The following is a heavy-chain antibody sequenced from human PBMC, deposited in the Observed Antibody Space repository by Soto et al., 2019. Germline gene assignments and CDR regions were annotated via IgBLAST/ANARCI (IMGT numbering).Heavy chain of an antibody. D-gene: IGHD3-9*01. CDR1: GFTFSSYG. V-gene: IGHV3-33*01. CDR2: IWYDGSNK. Sequence: PGGSLRLSCAASGFTFSSYGMHWVRQAPGKGLEWVAVIWYDGSNKYYADSVKGRFTISRDNSKNTLYLQMNSLRAEDTAVYYCARGLYFDWLSIPDYFDYWGQGTLVTVSS. CDR3: ARGLYFDWLSIPDYFDY. J-gene: IGHJ4*02.